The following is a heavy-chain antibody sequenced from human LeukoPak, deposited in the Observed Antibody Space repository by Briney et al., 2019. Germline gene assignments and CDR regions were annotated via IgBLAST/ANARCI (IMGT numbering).Heavy chain of an antibody. Sequence: ASVKASCKASGYTFTTYGISWVRQAPGQGREGMRWFSAYNGNTNYAQKLQGRVTMTTDTSTSTAYMELRSLRSDDTAVYYCARAIRGYSYGDWYYYGMDVWGKGTTVTVSS. V-gene: IGHV1-18*04. CDR2: FSAYNGNT. D-gene: IGHD5-18*01. CDR3: ARAIRGYSYGDWYYYGMDV. J-gene: IGHJ6*04. CDR1: GYTFTTYG.